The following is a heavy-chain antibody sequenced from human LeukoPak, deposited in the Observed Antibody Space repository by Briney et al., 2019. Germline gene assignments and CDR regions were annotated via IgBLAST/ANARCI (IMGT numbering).Heavy chain of an antibody. D-gene: IGHD6-13*01. Sequence: SETLSLTCSVSGGSINNYYWAWIRQPPGKGLEWIGSFHHTWSTFYNPSLRSRVTISGDTSKNQFSLKLISVTAADTAVYYCARGINNSWYYFDYWGRGTLVTVSS. V-gene: IGHV4-39*07. CDR2: FHHTWST. CDR1: GGSINNYY. J-gene: IGHJ4*02. CDR3: ARGINNSWYYFDY.